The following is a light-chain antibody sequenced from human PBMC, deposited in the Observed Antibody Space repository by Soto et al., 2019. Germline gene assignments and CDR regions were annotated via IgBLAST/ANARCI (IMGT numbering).Light chain of an antibody. J-gene: IGKJ1*01. Sequence: DIQLTQSPSFLSGSVGDRVTITCRASQGIRNLAWYQQKPGKAPKLLIYAASTLQSGVPSRFSGSGSGTEFTLTISSLQPEDFATYYCQQLNSYPPWTFGQGTKVEIK. V-gene: IGKV1-9*01. CDR3: QQLNSYPPWT. CDR1: QGIRN. CDR2: AAS.